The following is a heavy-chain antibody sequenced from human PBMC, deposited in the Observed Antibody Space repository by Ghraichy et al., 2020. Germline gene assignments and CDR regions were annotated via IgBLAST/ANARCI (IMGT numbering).Heavy chain of an antibody. CDR1: GFTFSSYD. CDR2: ISSSSSYI. J-gene: IGHJ4*02. Sequence: GGSLRLSCAASGFTFSSYDMNWVRQAPGKGLEWVSYISSSSSYIYYADSVKGRFSIPRDNAKHSLYLQMNSLKADDSAVYYCARDPHYLIALAGNYFDYWGQGTLVTVSS. D-gene: IGHD6-19*01. CDR3: ARDPHYLIALAGNYFDY. V-gene: IGHV3-21*01.